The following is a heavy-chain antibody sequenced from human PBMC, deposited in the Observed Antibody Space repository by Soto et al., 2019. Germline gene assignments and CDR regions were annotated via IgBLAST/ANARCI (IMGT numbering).Heavy chain of an antibody. CDR1: GGSISSYY. CDR3: ARRYCSGGSCSPGWFDP. Sequence: QVQLQESGPGLVKPSETLSLTCTVSGGSISSYYWTWIRQPPGKGLEWIGYIYYSGSTNYNPSLKSRVTISVDTSKNQVSLKVTSVTAADTAVYHCARRYCSGGSCSPGWFDPWGQGTLVTVSS. V-gene: IGHV4-59*01. D-gene: IGHD2-15*01. J-gene: IGHJ5*02. CDR2: IYYSGST.